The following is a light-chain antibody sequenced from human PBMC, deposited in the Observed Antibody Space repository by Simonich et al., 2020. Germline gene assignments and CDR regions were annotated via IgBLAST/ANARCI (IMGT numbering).Light chain of an antibody. J-gene: IGKJ1*01. Sequence: DIVMTQSPDSLAVSLGERATINCKSSQSVLYSSNNKHYLAWYQQKPGQPPKLLIYWASTRESGVPDRFSGSGSGTDFNLTISSLQAEDVAVYYCQQYYSTPWTFGQGTKVEIK. CDR2: WAS. CDR3: QQYYSTPWT. CDR1: QSVLYSSNNKHY. V-gene: IGKV4-1*01.